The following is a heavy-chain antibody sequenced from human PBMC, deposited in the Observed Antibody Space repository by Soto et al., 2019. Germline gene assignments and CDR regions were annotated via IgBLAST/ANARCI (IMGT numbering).Heavy chain of an antibody. J-gene: IGHJ4*02. CDR2: IYWDDTK. Sequence: QITLKESGPTLVKPTQTLTLTCTFSGFSLTTDRVGVSWIRQPPGEALEWLAVIYWDDTKTYRPSLESRLTITKDTSKNQVALTMTNMDSVDTGTYYCTHAYGGRSLYCGQGTLVTVSS. V-gene: IGHV2-5*02. CDR1: GFSLTTDRVG. D-gene: IGHD1-26*01. CDR3: THAYGGRSLY.